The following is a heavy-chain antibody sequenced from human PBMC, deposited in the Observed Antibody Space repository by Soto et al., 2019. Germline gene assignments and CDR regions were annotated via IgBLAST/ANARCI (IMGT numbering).Heavy chain of an antibody. CDR1: GYTFTRHW. CDR3: VRVGLVGPTSLSNAWFDP. CDR2: IYPGDSDT. J-gene: IGHJ5*02. D-gene: IGHD1-26*01. V-gene: IGHV5-51*01. Sequence: GESLKISCKGSGYTFTRHWIGWVRPMPGKGLEWLGIIYPGDSDTRYSPSFQGQVTFSADKSISTAYLQWSSLKASDTAMYYCVRVGLVGPTSLSNAWFDPWGQGTLVTVSS.